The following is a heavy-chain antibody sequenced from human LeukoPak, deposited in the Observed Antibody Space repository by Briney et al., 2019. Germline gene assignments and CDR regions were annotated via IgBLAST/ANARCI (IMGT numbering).Heavy chain of an antibody. CDR2: INHSGST. Sequence: TSETLSLTCAVYGGSFSGHYWSWIRQPPGKGLEWIGEINHSGSTNYNPSLKSRVTISVDTSKNQFSLKLSSVTAADTAVYYCARGAGRYYYYYMDVWGKGTTVTVSS. CDR3: ARGAGRYYYYYMDV. D-gene: IGHD6-13*01. V-gene: IGHV4-34*01. CDR1: GGSFSGHY. J-gene: IGHJ6*03.